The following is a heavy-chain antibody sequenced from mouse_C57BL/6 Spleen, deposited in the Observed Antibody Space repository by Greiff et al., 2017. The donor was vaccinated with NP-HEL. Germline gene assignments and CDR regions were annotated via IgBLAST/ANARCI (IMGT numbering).Heavy chain of an antibody. V-gene: IGHV1-76*01. CDR1: GYTFTDYY. CDR2: IYPGSGNT. Sequence: VKLVESGAELVRPGASVKLSCKASGYTFTDYYINWVKQRPGQGLEWIARIYPGSGNTYYNEKFKGKATLTAEKSSSTAYMQLSSLTSEDSAVYFCARGGRSHWYFDVWGTGTTVTVSS. J-gene: IGHJ1*03. CDR3: ARGGRSHWYFDV.